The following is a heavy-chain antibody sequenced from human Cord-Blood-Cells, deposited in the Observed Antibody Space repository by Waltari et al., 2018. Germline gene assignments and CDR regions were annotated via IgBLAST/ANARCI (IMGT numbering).Heavy chain of an antibody. CDR1: GGSFSGDY. V-gene: IGHV4-34*01. CDR3: ARLGHCSSTSCSDY. J-gene: IGHJ4*02. Sequence: QVQLQQWGAGLLKPSATLSLTCAVYGGSFSGDYWSWIRQPPGKGLEWIGEINHSGSTNYNPSLKSRVTISVDTSKNQFSLKLSSVAAADTAVYYCARLGHCSSTSCSDYWGQGTLVTVSS. D-gene: IGHD2-2*01. CDR2: INHSGST.